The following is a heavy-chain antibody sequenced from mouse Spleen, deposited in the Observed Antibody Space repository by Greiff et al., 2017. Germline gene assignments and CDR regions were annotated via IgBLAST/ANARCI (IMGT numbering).Heavy chain of an antibody. CDR3: ARNASHYYGYYFDY. Sequence: VKLEESGPGLVAPSQSLSITCTVSGFSLTNYAVHWVRQSPGKGLEWLGVIWSDGSTDYNAAFISRLSISKDNSKSQVFFKMNSLQADDTAIYYCARNASHYYGYYFDYWGQGTTLTVSS. V-gene: IGHV2-4-1*01. CDR2: IWSDGST. CDR1: GFSLTNYA. J-gene: IGHJ2*01. D-gene: IGHD1-2*01.